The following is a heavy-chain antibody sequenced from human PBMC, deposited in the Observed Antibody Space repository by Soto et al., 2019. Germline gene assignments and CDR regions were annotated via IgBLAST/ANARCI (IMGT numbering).Heavy chain of an antibody. Sequence: GESLKISCKGSGYSFTSYWIGWVRQMPGKGLEWMGIIYPGDSDTRYSPSFQGQVTISADKSISTAYLQWSGLRASDTAMYYCARRRGMTTVTTGTYYFDYWGQGTLVTVSS. CDR2: IYPGDSDT. D-gene: IGHD4-17*01. V-gene: IGHV5-51*01. CDR1: GYSFTSYW. CDR3: ARRRGMTTVTTGTYYFDY. J-gene: IGHJ4*02.